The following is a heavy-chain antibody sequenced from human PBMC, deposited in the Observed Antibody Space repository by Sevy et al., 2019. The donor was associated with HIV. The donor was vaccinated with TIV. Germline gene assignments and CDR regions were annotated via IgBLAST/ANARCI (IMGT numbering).Heavy chain of an antibody. CDR2: IDGSGTTI. D-gene: IGHD4-17*01. J-gene: IGHJ6*02. V-gene: IGHV3-11*01. CDR1: GFTFSDYY. Sequence: GGSLRLSCAASGFTFSDYYMSWIRQAPGKGLEWVSYIDGSGTTIYSTDSVKGRFTISRDNAKNSLYLQMNSLRAAVTAVYYCARDHVRDGDLGDYYYYAMDVWGQGTTVTVSS. CDR3: ARDHVRDGDLGDYYYYAMDV.